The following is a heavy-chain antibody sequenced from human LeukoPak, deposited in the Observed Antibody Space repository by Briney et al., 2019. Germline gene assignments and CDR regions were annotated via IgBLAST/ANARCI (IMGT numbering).Heavy chain of an antibody. CDR1: GYTFTGYY. CDR2: INPNSGGT. Sequence: ASVKVSCKASGYTFTGYYLHWVRQAPGQGLEWMGWINPNSGGTNYAQKFQGRVTMTRDTSISTTYMELSGLRSDDTAVYYCARDSSVGATSTTNFDYWGLGTLVTVSS. D-gene: IGHD1-26*01. CDR3: ARDSSVGATSTTNFDY. J-gene: IGHJ4*02. V-gene: IGHV1-2*02.